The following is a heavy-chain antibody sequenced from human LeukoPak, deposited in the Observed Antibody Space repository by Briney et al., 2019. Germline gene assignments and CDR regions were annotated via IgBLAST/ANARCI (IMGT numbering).Heavy chain of an antibody. CDR3: AREEKTRNGMDV. CDR2: ISSGSTYI. Sequence: PGGSLRLSCAASGFSFSRYSINWVRQAPGKGLEWVSYISSGSTYIYYADSVKGRFTISRDNAKNSLFLQMNSLRAEDTAVYYCAREEKTRNGMDVWGQGTKVTVSS. J-gene: IGHJ6*02. CDR1: GFSFSRYS. V-gene: IGHV3-21*06.